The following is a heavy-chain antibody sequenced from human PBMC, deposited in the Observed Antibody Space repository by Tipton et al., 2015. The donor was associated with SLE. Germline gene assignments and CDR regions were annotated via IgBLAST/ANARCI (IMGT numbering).Heavy chain of an antibody. Sequence: QLVQSGGGLVKPGGSLRLSCAASGFTFSGFSMTWVRQAPGMGLEWVSSISSRSSPISYADSVKGRFTISRDNAKNSLYLQMNSLRADDTALYYCARVGGLWSLDSWGQGTLVTVSS. CDR1: GFTFSGFS. J-gene: IGHJ5*02. CDR2: ISSRSSPI. V-gene: IGHV3-21*03. D-gene: IGHD2-21*01. CDR3: ARVGGLWSLDS.